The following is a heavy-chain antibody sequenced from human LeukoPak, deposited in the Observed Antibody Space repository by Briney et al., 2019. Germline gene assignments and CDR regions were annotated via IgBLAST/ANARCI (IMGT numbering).Heavy chain of an antibody. CDR2: IYTSGST. J-gene: IGHJ6*03. CDR3: ARHGYDLWSGYPNYYMDV. CDR1: GGSISSYY. D-gene: IGHD3-3*01. V-gene: IGHV4-4*09. Sequence: SETLSLTCTVSGGSISSYYWSWIRQPPGKGLEWIGYIYTSGSTNYNPSLKSRVTISVDTSKNQFSLKLSSVTAADTAVYYCARHGYDLWSGYPNYYMDVWGKGTTVTVS.